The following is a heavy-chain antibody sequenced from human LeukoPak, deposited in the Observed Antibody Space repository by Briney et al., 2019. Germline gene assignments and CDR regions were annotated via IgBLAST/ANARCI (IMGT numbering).Heavy chain of an antibody. Sequence: KTSETLSLTCTVSGGSMNTYFWSWIRQPPGKGLEWIGHIHYSGSTTYNPSLKSRVTISVDVSKNQFSLKLSSVTAADTAVYYCARHKTGGTYPLDYWGQGTLVTVSS. J-gene: IGHJ4*02. D-gene: IGHD1-26*01. V-gene: IGHV4-59*08. CDR1: GGSMNTYF. CDR2: IHYSGST. CDR3: ARHKTGGTYPLDY.